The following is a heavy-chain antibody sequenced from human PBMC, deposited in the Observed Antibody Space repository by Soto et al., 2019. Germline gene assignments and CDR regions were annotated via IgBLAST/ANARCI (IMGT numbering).Heavy chain of an antibody. D-gene: IGHD3-22*01. J-gene: IGHJ4*02. CDR2: IVVGSGNT. CDR3: EASPPVIPRAMIRY. CDR1: GFTFTSPA. V-gene: IGHV1-58*01. Sequence: SVKGSCKASGFTFTSPAVQWVRQARGQRLEWIGWIVVGSGNTNYAQKFQERVTITRDMSTSTAYMELSSLRSEDTAVYYCEASPPVIPRAMIRYGRQAPLGSVS.